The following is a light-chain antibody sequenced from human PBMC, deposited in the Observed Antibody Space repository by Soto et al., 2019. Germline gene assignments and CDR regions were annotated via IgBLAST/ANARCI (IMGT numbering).Light chain of an antibody. CDR1: KLGEKY. V-gene: IGLV3-1*01. Sequence: SYELAQPPSVSVSPGQTASITCSGDKLGEKYACWYQQKPGQSPVLVIYQDSKRPSGIPERFSGSNSGNTATLIISGTQAMDEADYYCQAWDSSTAVFGGVTQLSV. J-gene: IGLJ2*01. CDR3: QAWDSSTAV. CDR2: QDS.